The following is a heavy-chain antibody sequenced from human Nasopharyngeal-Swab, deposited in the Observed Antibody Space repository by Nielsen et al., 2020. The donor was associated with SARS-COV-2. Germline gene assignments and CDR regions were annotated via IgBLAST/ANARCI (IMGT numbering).Heavy chain of an antibody. J-gene: IGHJ4*02. D-gene: IGHD2-2*01. V-gene: IGHV1-18*01. Sequence: ASVKVSCKASGYTFTSYGISWVRQAPAQGLEWMGWISAYNGNTNYAQKLQGSVTMTTDTSTSTAYMELRSLRSDDTAVYYCARDISDIVVVPAAWDYWGQGTLVTVSS. CDR2: ISAYNGNT. CDR1: GYTFTSYG. CDR3: ARDISDIVVVPAAWDY.